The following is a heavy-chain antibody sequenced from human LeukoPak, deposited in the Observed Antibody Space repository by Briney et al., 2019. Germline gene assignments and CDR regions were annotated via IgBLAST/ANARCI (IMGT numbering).Heavy chain of an antibody. CDR1: GFTFSSYA. CDR3: AKRTDVLTGYYNA. D-gene: IGHD3-9*01. J-gene: IGHJ5*02. Sequence: GGSLRLSCAASGFTFSSYAMSWVRQASGKGLEWVSHVSGSGGSTYYADSVKGRFTISRDNSKNPLYPQMNSLRGDDTAVYYCAKRTDVLTGYYNAWGLGTLVTVSS. V-gene: IGHV3-23*01. CDR2: VSGSGGST.